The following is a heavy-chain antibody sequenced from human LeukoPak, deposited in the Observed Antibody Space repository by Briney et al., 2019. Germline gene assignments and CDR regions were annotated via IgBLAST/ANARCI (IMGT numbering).Heavy chain of an antibody. D-gene: IGHD3-10*01. CDR1: GFTFSSFA. J-gene: IGHJ4*02. CDR2: ISFEGRNK. Sequence: PGKSLRLSCAASGFTFSSFAMHWVRQAPGKGLEWVAVISFEGRNKYYADSLKGRFTISRDNSKNTLYLQMNSLRAEDTAVYYCAKGTYYHTSGTSSTETFGENWGQGTLVTVSS. V-gene: IGHV3-30*18. CDR3: AKGTYYHTSGTSSTETFGEN.